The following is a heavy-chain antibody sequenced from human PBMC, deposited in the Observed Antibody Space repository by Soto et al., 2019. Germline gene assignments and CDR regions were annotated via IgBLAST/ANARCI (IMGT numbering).Heavy chain of an antibody. J-gene: IGHJ3*02. CDR1: GGSISSYY. CDR3: ARDQGVEAFDI. Sequence: SETLSLTCTVSGGSISSYYWSWIRQPPGKGLEWIGYIYYSGSTNYNPSLKSRVTISVDTSKNQFSLKLSSVTAADTAVYYCARDQGVEAFDIWGQGTMVTVSS. V-gene: IGHV4-59*01. CDR2: IYYSGST. D-gene: IGHD3-3*01.